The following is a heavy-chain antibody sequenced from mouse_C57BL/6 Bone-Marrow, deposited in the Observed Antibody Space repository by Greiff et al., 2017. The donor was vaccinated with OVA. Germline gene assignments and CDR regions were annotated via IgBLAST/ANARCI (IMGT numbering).Heavy chain of an antibody. J-gene: IGHJ1*03. V-gene: IGHV5-15*01. CDR2: ISNLAYSI. CDR3: ARRRGNYRYFDV. Sequence: EVMLVESGGGLVQPGGSLKLSCAASGFTFSDYGMAWVRQAPRKGPEWVAFISNLAYSIYYADTVTGRFTISRENAKNTLYLEMSSLRSEDTAMYYCARRRGNYRYFDVWGTGTTVTVSS. D-gene: IGHD2-1*01. CDR1: GFTFSDYG.